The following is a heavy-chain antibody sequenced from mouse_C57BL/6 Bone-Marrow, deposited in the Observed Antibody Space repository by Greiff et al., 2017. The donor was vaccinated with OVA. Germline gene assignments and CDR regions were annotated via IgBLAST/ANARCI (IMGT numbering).Heavy chain of an antibody. J-gene: IGHJ3*01. D-gene: IGHD2-1*01. V-gene: IGHV14-4*01. Sequence: VQLQQSGAELVRPGASVKLSCTASGFNIKDDYTHSVPPRPEQVPDVIVFIDPENGDTEYASKFQGKATITADTSSNTAYLQLSSLTSEDTAVYYCTTYFWFAYWGQGTLVTVSA. CDR3: TTYFWFAY. CDR1: GFNIKDDY. CDR2: IDPENGDT.